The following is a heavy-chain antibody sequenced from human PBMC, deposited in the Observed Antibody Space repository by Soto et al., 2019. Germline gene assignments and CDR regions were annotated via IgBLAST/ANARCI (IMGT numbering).Heavy chain of an antibody. J-gene: IGHJ6*02. CDR3: ARGDPAQYSSDLYYYYYGMDV. V-gene: IGHV3-30-3*01. CDR1: GFIFRTYA. Sequence: PGGSLRLSCAASGFIFRTYAMHWVRQAPGKGLEWVAFISYDGGNKYYADSVKGRFTISRDNAKNTLYLQMNSLRAEDTAVYYCARGDPAQYSSDLYYYYYGMDVWGQGTTVTVSS. D-gene: IGHD6-25*01. CDR2: ISYDGGNK.